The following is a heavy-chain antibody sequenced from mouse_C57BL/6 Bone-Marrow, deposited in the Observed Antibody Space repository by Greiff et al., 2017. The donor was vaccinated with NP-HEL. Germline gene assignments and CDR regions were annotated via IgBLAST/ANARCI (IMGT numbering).Heavy chain of an antibody. CDR3: TRPPLLPPFDY. J-gene: IGHJ2*01. CDR1: GFNIKDDY. V-gene: IGHV14-4*01. D-gene: IGHD1-1*01. CDR2: IDPENGDT. Sequence: EVKLQESGAELVRPGASVKLSCTASGFNIKDDYMHWVKQRPEQGLEWIGWIDPENGDTEYASKFQGKATITADTSSNTAYLQLSSLTSEDTAVYYCTRPPLLPPFDYWGQGTTLTVSS.